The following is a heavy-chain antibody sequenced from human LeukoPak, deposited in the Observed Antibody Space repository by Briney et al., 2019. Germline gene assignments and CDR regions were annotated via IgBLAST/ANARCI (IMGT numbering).Heavy chain of an antibody. D-gene: IGHD1-26*01. CDR3: AAKGNGYSGIYVFAH. V-gene: IGHV3-9*01. CDR2: ISWNSGSI. J-gene: IGHJ4*02. Sequence: GGSLRLSCAASGFTFDDYAMHWVRQAPGKGLEWVSGISWNSGSIGYADSVKGRFTISRDNAKNSLYLQMNSLRAEDTALYYCAAKGNGYSGIYVFAHWGQGVLVTVSS. CDR1: GFTFDDYA.